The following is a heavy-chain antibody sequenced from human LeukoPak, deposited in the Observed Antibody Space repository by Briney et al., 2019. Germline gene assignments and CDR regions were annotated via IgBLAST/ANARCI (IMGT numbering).Heavy chain of an antibody. CDR3: ARAGWIITSGIDY. CDR1: GYSISRGYY. J-gene: IGHJ4*02. Sequence: SETLSLTCGVSGYSISRGYYWAWIRQPPGKGLEWIGTIYHTGSTYYTPSLGSRVTISADTSKNEFSLNLNSVTAADTAVYYCARAGWIITSGIDYWGQGALVTVSS. V-gene: IGHV4-38-2*01. D-gene: IGHD3-10*01. CDR2: IYHTGST.